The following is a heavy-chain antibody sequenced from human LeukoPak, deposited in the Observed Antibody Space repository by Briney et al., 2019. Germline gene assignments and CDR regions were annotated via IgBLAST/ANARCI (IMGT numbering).Heavy chain of an antibody. CDR2: IYYRSQWYN. D-gene: IGHD1/OR15-1a*01. CDR1: GNSVSSDSPT. Sequence: SQTLSLTCAISGNSVSSDSPTWNWIRQSPSRGLEWLGRIYYRSQWYNDYAESVKSRITINADTSKNQFSLQLNSVTPEDTAVYYCVYVLHLVNTYYYMDVWGKGTTVTVSS. V-gene: IGHV6-1*01. CDR3: VYVLHLVNTYYYMDV. J-gene: IGHJ6*03.